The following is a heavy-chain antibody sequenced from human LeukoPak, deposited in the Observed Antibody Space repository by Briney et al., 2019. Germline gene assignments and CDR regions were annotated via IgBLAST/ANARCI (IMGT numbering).Heavy chain of an antibody. D-gene: IGHD2-2*01. Sequence: GGSLRLSCAASGFTFSSYGMHWVRQAPGKGLEWVAFIRYDGSNKYYADSVKGRFTISRDNSKNTLYLQMNSLRAEDTAVYYCAKVRYYQLLFLDYWGQGTLVTVSS. CDR2: IRYDGSNK. CDR1: GFTFSSYG. J-gene: IGHJ4*02. CDR3: AKVRYYQLLFLDY. V-gene: IGHV3-30*02.